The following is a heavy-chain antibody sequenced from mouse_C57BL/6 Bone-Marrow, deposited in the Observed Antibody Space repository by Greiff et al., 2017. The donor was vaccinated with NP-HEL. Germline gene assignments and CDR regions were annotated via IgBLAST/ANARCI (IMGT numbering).Heavy chain of an antibody. Sequence: VQLKESGAELVRPGASVKLSCTASGFNIKDDYMHWVKQRPEQGLEWIGWIDPENGDTEYASKFQGKATITADTSSNTAYLQLSSLTSEDTAVYYCTTDAYYYGSSYEAWFAYWGQGTLVTVSA. V-gene: IGHV14-4*01. D-gene: IGHD1-1*01. CDR3: TTDAYYYGSSYEAWFAY. CDR2: IDPENGDT. J-gene: IGHJ3*01. CDR1: GFNIKDDY.